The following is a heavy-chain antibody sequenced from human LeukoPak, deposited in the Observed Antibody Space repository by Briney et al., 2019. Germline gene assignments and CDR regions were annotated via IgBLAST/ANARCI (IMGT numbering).Heavy chain of an antibody. Sequence: GEPLRLSCAASGFTFSDNYMTWVRHAPGKGLEWLSYISGNGGVIQYADSVKGRFTITRVNAKNLLYLQMDSLRVEDTAIYYCARDPRTVRIWGQGTLVTVSS. J-gene: IGHJ4*02. CDR2: ISGNGGVI. CDR3: ARDPRTVRI. CDR1: GFTFSDNY. D-gene: IGHD1-1*01. V-gene: IGHV3-11*04.